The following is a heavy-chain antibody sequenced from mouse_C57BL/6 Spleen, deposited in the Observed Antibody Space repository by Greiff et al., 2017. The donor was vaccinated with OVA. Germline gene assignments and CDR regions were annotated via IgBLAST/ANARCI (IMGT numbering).Heavy chain of an antibody. V-gene: IGHV5-4*01. D-gene: IGHD4-1*01. CDR1: GFTFSSYA. CDR3: ARDDLGRFAY. Sequence: EVQGVESGGGLVKPGGSLKLSCAASGFTFSSYAMSWVRQTPEKRLEWVATISDGGSYTYYPDNVKGRFTISRDNAKNNLYLQMSHLKSEDTAMYYCARDDLGRFAYWGQGTLVTVSA. J-gene: IGHJ3*01. CDR2: ISDGGSYT.